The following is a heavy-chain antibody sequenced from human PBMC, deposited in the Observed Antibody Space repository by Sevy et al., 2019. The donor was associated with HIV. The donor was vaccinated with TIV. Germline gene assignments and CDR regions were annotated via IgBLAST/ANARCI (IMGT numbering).Heavy chain of an antibody. V-gene: IGHV1-18*01. CDR1: GYSFTAYG. CDR3: ARDAKIMLVFDY. D-gene: IGHD3-16*01. CDR2: VIGANDET. J-gene: IGHJ4*02. Sequence: ASVKVSCKASGYSFTAYGISWVRQAPGQGLEWMGWVIGANDETNYVQKLQARVTMTTDTSTSTGYMELRSLTSDDTAVYYCARDAKIMLVFDYWGQGTSVTVSS.